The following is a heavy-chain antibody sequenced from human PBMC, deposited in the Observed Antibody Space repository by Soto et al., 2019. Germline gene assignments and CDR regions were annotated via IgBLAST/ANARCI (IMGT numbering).Heavy chain of an antibody. V-gene: IGHV3-7*01. CDR2: IKQDGSEK. J-gene: IGHJ4*02. Sequence: EVQRVESGGGLVQPGGSLRLSCAASGFTFETAWMTWVRQAPGKGLEWVANIKQDGSEKYYVDSVKGRFTISRDNAKNSLYLQMNSLRVEDTAVYFCVRERISSWGQGTLVTVSS. D-gene: IGHD2-15*01. CDR1: GFTFETAW. CDR3: VRERISS.